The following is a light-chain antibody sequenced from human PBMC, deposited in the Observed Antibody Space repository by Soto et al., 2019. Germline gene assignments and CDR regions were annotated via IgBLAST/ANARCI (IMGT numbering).Light chain of an antibody. Sequence: QSALTQPRSVSGSPGQSVTISCTGTSSDVGGYNYVSWYQQHPDKAPKLMISDVSKRPSGVPDRFSGSKSGNTAPLTISGLQAEDEADYYCCSYAGTYSYVFGTGTKVTVL. CDR1: SSDVGGYNY. J-gene: IGLJ1*01. CDR2: DVS. V-gene: IGLV2-11*01. CDR3: CSYAGTYSYV.